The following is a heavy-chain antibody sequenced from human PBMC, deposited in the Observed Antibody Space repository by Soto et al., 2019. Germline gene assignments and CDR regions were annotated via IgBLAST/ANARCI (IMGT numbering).Heavy chain of an antibody. CDR3: ARDSDIVSFDP. J-gene: IGHJ5*02. CDR1: GVSISSYY. V-gene: IGHV4-4*07. Sequence: ETLSLTCTVSGVSISSYYWSWIRQPAGKGLEWIGRIYTSGSTNYNPSLKSRVTMSVDTSKNQFSLKLSSVTAADTAVHYCARDSDIVSFDPWGQGTLVTVSS. D-gene: IGHD2-15*01. CDR2: IYTSGST.